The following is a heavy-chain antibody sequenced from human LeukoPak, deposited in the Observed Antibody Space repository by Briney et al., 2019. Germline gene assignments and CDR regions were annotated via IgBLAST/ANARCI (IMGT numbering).Heavy chain of an antibody. J-gene: IGHJ6*03. V-gene: IGHV4-4*07. CDR3: ARRVAGLYYYYYYYMDV. D-gene: IGHD6-19*01. CDR2: IYTSGST. Sequence: SETLSLTCTVSGGSISSYYWSWIRQPAGKGLEWIGRIYTSGSTNYNPSLKSRVTMSVDTSKNQFSLKLSSVTAADTAVYYCARRVAGLYYYYYYYMDVWGKGTTVTVSS. CDR1: GGSISSYY.